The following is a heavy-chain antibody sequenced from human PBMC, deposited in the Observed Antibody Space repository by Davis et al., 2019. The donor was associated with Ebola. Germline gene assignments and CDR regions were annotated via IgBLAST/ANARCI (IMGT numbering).Heavy chain of an antibody. CDR3: ASERWLQYFDY. Sequence: GGSLRLSCAASGFTFSNYWMSWVRQAPVKGLEWVANIKQDGSEKQYVDSVKGRFTISRDNAKNSLYLQMNSLRAEDTAVYYCASERWLQYFDYWGQGTLVTVSS. D-gene: IGHD5-24*01. CDR2: IKQDGSEK. CDR1: GFTFSNYW. J-gene: IGHJ4*02. V-gene: IGHV3-7*01.